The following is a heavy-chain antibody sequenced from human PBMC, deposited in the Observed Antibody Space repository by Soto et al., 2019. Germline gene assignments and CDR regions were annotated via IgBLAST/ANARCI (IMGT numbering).Heavy chain of an antibody. V-gene: IGHV5-51*01. Sequence: VESLKISCSGSGDSFTSYWIAWVRQMPGKGLEWMGIIYPGDSDTRYSPSFQGQVTISADKSISTAYLQWSSLKASDTAMYYCARGVYDSSGYYFYWGQGTLVTVSS. J-gene: IGHJ4*02. CDR1: GDSFTSYW. CDR2: IYPGDSDT. CDR3: ARGVYDSSGYYFY. D-gene: IGHD3-22*01.